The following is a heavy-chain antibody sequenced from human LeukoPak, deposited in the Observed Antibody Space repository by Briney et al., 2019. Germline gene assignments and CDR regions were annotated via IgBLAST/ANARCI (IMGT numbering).Heavy chain of an antibody. Sequence: TGGSLRLSCAASGFTSSSYALSWVRQAPGKGLEWVATVSGSGDRMYHADSVKGRFTISRDNSKNTIYLQMNSLRAEDTALYYCAKAAAAPGFDFWGQGPLVTVSS. D-gene: IGHD6-13*01. J-gene: IGHJ4*02. CDR1: GFTSSSYA. CDR3: AKAAAAPGFDF. V-gene: IGHV3-23*01. CDR2: VSGSGDRM.